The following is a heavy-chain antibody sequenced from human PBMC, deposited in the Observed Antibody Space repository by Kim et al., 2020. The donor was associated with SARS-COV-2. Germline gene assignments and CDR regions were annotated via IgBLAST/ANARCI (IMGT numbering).Heavy chain of an antibody. J-gene: IGHJ4*02. CDR2: TRNKANSHTT. V-gene: IGHV3-72*01. Sequence: GALRLSCAASGFTFSDHYMEWVRQAPGRGLEWVGRTRNKANSHTTEYAASVKGRFTISRDDSKNSLYLQMNSLKTEDTAVYYCARTSGNYQDYWGQGTLVTVSS. CDR3: ARTSGNYQDY. D-gene: IGHD1-26*01. CDR1: GFTFSDHY.